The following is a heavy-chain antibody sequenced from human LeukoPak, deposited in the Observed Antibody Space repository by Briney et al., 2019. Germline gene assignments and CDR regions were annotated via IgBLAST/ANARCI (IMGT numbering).Heavy chain of an antibody. D-gene: IGHD4-17*01. CDR1: GFTFSDYY. V-gene: IGHV3-11*03. CDR2: ISGSGSGA. CDR3: ARGLTTVTSLASY. J-gene: IGHJ4*02. Sequence: GGSLRLSCAASGFTFSDYYMNWIRQAPGKGLEWVSYISGSGSGANYADSVKGRFTISRDNAKNSLYLQMNSLGAEDMAMYYCARGLTTVTSLASYWGQGTLVTVSS.